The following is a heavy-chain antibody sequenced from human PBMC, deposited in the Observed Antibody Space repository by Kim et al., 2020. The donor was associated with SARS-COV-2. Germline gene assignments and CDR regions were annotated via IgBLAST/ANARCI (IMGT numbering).Heavy chain of an antibody. Sequence: ASVKVSCKASGYTFTSYAMHWLRQAPGQRLEWMGWINAGNGYTKYSQKFQGRLTITRDTSASTAYRELSSLTSEDTAVYYCARDWEVRGITPDYWGQGTPVTVSS. V-gene: IGHV1-3*01. CDR2: INAGNGYT. CDR1: GYTFTSYA. J-gene: IGHJ4*02. CDR3: ARDWEVRGITPDY. D-gene: IGHD3-10*01.